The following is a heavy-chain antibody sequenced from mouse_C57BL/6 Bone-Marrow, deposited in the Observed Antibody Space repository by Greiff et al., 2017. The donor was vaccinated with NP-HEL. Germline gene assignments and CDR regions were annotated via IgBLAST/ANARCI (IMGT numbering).Heavy chain of an antibody. CDR2: IDPENGDT. V-gene: IGHV14-4*01. CDR1: GFNIKDDY. CDR3: TKHYYSSSYGYAMDY. J-gene: IGHJ4*01. D-gene: IGHD1-1*01. Sequence: EVKVVESGAELVRPGASVKLSCTASGFNIKDDYMHWVKQRPEQGLEWIGWIDPENGDTEYASKFQGKATITADTSSNTAYLQLSSLTSEDTAVYYCTKHYYSSSYGYAMDYWGQGTSVTVSS.